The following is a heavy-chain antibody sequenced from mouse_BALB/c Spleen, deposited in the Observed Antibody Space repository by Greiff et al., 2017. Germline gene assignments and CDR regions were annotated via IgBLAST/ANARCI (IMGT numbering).Heavy chain of an antibody. Sequence: QLQESGPELVKPGASVKMSCKASGYTFTSYVMHWVKQKPGQGLEWIGYINPYNDGTKYNEKFKGKATLTSDKSSSTAYMELSSLTSEDSAVYYCARWEVQGYFDVWGAGTTVTVSS. CDR3: ARWEVQGYFDV. V-gene: IGHV1-14*01. CDR2: INPYNDGT. J-gene: IGHJ1*01. D-gene: IGHD2-14*01. CDR1: GYTFTSYV.